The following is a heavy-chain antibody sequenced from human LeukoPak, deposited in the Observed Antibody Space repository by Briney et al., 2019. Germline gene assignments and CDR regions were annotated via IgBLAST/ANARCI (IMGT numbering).Heavy chain of an antibody. CDR1: GLTFSRYT. J-gene: IGHJ4*02. CDR2: ISTNGGTT. CDR3: AGYCSSTSCYDDY. D-gene: IGHD2-2*01. Sequence: HPGGSLRLSCSASGLTFSRYTMHWVRQAPGKGLEYVSAISTNGGTTYYADSVKGRFTISRDTSKNTLYLQMSSLRPEDTAVYYCAGYCSSTSCYDDYWGQGTLVTVSS. V-gene: IGHV3-64D*06.